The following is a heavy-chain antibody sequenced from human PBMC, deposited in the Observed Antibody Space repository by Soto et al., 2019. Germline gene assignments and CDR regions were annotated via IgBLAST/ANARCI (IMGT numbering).Heavy chain of an antibody. Sequence: GGSLRLSCAASGFTFSGSAMHWVRQASGKGLEWVGRIRSKANSYATAYAASVKGRFTISRDDSKNTAYLQMNSLRAEDTAVYYCARGPAPMPLIDYWGQGTLVTVSS. J-gene: IGHJ4*02. V-gene: IGHV3-73*01. D-gene: IGHD2-2*01. CDR3: ARGPAPMPLIDY. CDR2: IRSKANSYAT. CDR1: GFTFSGSA.